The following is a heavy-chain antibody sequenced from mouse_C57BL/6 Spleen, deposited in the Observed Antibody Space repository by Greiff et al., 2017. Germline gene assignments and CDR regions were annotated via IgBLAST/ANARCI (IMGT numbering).Heavy chain of an antibody. D-gene: IGHD1-1*01. Sequence: VKLVESGAELARPGASVKLSCKASGYTFTSYGISWVKQRTGQGLEWIGEIYPRSGNTYYNEKFKGKATLTADKSSSTAYMELRSLTSEDSAVYFCARDYGSSYDWYFDVWGTGTTVTVSS. CDR2: IYPRSGNT. CDR1: GYTFTSYG. CDR3: ARDYGSSYDWYFDV. J-gene: IGHJ1*03. V-gene: IGHV1-81*01.